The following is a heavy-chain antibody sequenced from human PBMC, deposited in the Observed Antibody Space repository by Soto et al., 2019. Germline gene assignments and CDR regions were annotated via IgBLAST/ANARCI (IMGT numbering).Heavy chain of an antibody. D-gene: IGHD1-1*01. CDR1: GGSFSGYY. CDR2: INHSGSP. Sequence: LALTCAVYGGSFSGYYWSWLRQPPGKGLEWIGEINHSGSPNYNPSLKGRVTISVDTSKNQFSLKMTSVTAADTAVYYCATANWSHHYFDPWGQGTLVTVSS. J-gene: IGHJ5*02. V-gene: IGHV4-34*01. CDR3: ATANWSHHYFDP.